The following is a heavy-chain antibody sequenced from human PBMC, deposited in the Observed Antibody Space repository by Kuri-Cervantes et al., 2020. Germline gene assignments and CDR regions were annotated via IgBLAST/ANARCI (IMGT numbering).Heavy chain of an antibody. CDR1: GFTFSSYA. D-gene: IGHD6-6*01. Sequence: GGSLSLSCAASGFTFSSYAMHWVRQAPGKGLEWVAVISYDGSNKYYADSVKGRFTIARDNSKNTLYLQMNSLRAEDTAVYYCARAKRYSSSSDVVYYYGKDVWGQGATVTVSS. CDR3: ARAKRYSSSSDVVYYYGKDV. J-gene: IGHJ6*02. CDR2: ISYDGSNK. V-gene: IGHV3-30-3*01.